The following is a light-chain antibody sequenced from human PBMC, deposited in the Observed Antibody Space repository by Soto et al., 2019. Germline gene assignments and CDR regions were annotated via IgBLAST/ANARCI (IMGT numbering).Light chain of an antibody. V-gene: IGKV3-11*01. CDR1: QSVNSY. Sequence: EIVLTQSPATLSLSPGERATLSCRASQSVNSYLAWYQQKPGQAPRLLIYDASNRATGIPTRFSGSGSGTDFTLTISSLEPEDFAVYYCQQRSSWPPTFGQGTKLEIK. J-gene: IGKJ1*01. CDR3: QQRSSWPPT. CDR2: DAS.